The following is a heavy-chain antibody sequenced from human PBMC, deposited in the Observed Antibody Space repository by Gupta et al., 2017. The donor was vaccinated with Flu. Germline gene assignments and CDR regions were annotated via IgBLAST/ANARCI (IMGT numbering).Heavy chain of an antibody. J-gene: IGHJ5*02. Sequence: EVQLVESGGGLVKPGGSLRLSCAASGFTFSSYSMNWVRQAPGKGLEWVSSISSSSSYIYYADSVKGRFTISRDNAKNSLYLQMNSLRAEDTAVYYCARPGGSGTRKVGIEAGHRASRFGFDPWGQGTLVTVSS. CDR3: ARPGGSGTRKVGIEAGHRASRFGFDP. CDR2: ISSSSSYI. V-gene: IGHV3-21*01. CDR1: GFTFSSYS. D-gene: IGHD3-10*01.